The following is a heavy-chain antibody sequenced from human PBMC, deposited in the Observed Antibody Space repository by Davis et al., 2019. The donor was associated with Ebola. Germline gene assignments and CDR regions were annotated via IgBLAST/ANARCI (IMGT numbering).Heavy chain of an antibody. J-gene: IGHJ1*01. Sequence: SVKVSCKASGGTFHSYAISWVRQAPGQGLEWMGGIIPIIARENYAQKFQGRVTITADESTSTAYMELSSLRSEDTAVYYCARDLGVAGTGRYFQHWGQGTLVTVSS. CDR2: IIPIIARE. V-gene: IGHV1-69*13. CDR3: ARDLGVAGTGRYFQH. CDR1: GGTFHSYA. D-gene: IGHD6-19*01.